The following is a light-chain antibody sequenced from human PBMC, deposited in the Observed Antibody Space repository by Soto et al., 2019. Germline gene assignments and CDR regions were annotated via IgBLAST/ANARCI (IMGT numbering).Light chain of an antibody. CDR3: QPTYIRTRG. Sequence: DIQMTQSPSSLSASVGDRVTITCRASQSINSEINWYQQKPGKAPNLLIYAVSGLQSGVPSRFSGSGSGTEFTLTINSLQPEDFATYYCQPTYIRTRGFGGGTIVDVK. V-gene: IGKV1-39*01. J-gene: IGKJ4*01. CDR1: QSINSE. CDR2: AVS.